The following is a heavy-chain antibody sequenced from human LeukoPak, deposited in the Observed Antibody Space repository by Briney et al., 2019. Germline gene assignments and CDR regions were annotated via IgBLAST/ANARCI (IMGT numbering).Heavy chain of an antibody. D-gene: IGHD6-13*01. CDR2: IYYSGST. CDR3: ASANSNSWYPFDY. J-gene: IGHJ4*02. CDR1: GGSISDYY. Sequence: PSETLSLTCTVSGGSISDYYWSWIRQPPGKGLEWIGYIYYSGSTYYNPSLESRVTISVDTSKNQFSLKLSSVTAADTAVYYCASANSNSWYPFDYWGQGTLVTVSS. V-gene: IGHV4-30-4*01.